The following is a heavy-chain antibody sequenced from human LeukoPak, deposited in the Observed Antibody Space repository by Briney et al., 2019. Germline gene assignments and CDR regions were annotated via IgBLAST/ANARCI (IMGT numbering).Heavy chain of an antibody. CDR3: ARHAPNPERSTYYYYYMDV. CDR2: IYPADSAA. Sequence: GESLKISCKASGYSFTTYWIGWVRQMPGKGLEWMGIIYPADSAAKYSPSFQGQVTISVDKSISTAYLQWSRLKASDTAMYYCARHAPNPERSTYYYYYMDVWGKGTTVTVSS. D-gene: IGHD1-1*01. V-gene: IGHV5-51*01. J-gene: IGHJ6*03. CDR1: GYSFTTYW.